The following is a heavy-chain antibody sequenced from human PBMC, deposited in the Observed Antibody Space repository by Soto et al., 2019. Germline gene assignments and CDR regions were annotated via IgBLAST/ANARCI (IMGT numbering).Heavy chain of an antibody. Sequence: QVQLQESGPGLVKPSGTLSLTCAVSGGSISSSNWWSWVRQPPGKGLEWIGEIYHSGSTNYNPSLKSRVTIXXDXSMXQFSLKLSSGTAADTAVYYCARDMAAAGTINWFDPWGQGTLVTVSS. CDR1: GGSISSSNW. J-gene: IGHJ5*02. D-gene: IGHD6-13*01. CDR2: IYHSGST. V-gene: IGHV4-4*02. CDR3: ARDMAAAGTINWFDP.